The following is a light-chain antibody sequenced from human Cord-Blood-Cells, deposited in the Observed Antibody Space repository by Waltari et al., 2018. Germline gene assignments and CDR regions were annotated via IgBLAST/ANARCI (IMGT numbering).Light chain of an antibody. J-gene: IGKJ5*01. CDR1: PGISSW. CDR2: STS. CDR3: QQANSFPIT. Sequence: DLQMTQSPSPVSASVGDRVTITCRASPGISSWLAWYQQKPGKAPKLLIYSTSSLQSGVPSRFSGSGSGTDFTLTISSQQPEDFATYYCQQANSFPITFGQGTRLEIK. V-gene: IGKV1D-12*01.